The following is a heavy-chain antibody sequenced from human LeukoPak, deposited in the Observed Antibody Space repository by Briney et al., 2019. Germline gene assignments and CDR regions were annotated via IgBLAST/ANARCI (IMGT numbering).Heavy chain of an antibody. D-gene: IGHD2-21*02. CDR2: ISWNSGSI. CDR1: GFTFDDYA. CDR3: AKERGGAYCGGDCYSLDY. Sequence: GGSLRLSCVASGFTFDDYALHWVRQAPGKGLEWVSGISWNSGSIGYADSVKGRFTISRDNAKNSLYLQMNSLRAEDTALYYCAKERGGAYCGGDCYSLDYWGQGTLVTVFS. V-gene: IGHV3-9*01. J-gene: IGHJ4*02.